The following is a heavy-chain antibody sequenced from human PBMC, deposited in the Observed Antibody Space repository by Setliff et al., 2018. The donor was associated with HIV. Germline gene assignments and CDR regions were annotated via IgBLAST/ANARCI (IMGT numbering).Heavy chain of an antibody. D-gene: IGHD3-10*01. CDR3: ARRGTHGAFDI. CDR1: GGSISSDCCY. V-gene: IGHV4-39*01. J-gene: IGHJ3*02. CDR2: IYYSGYT. Sequence: SETLSLTCSVTGGSISSDCCYWGWIRQPPGKGLEWIASIYYSGYTYSNPSLKSRVTISVDTSKNQFSLKLNSVTAADTAVYYCARRGTHGAFDIWGQGTMVTVSS.